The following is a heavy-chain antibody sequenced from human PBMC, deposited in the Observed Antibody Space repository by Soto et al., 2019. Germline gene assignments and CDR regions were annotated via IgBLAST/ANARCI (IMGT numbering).Heavy chain of an antibody. Sequence: QLQLQESGSGLVKPSQTLSLTCAVSGGSISSGNSYAWSWIRQPPGKGLEWIGSISHTGRTSYNPSLKGRVTMSVDMSKNQFSLKLSSVTAADMAVYYCARADAPYLGTWFDPWGQGSLVIVSS. CDR1: GGSISSGNSYA. CDR3: ARADAPYLGTWFDP. V-gene: IGHV4-30-2*01. J-gene: IGHJ5*02. D-gene: IGHD3-16*01. CDR2: ISHTGRT.